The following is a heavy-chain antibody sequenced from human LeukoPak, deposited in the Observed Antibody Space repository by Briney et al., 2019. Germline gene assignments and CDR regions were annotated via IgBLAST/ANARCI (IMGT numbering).Heavy chain of an antibody. V-gene: IGHV3-7*01. CDR2: IDQDGGGK. J-gene: IGHJ4*02. CDR1: RFTFSDFW. CDR3: ARGDWAPFDY. D-gene: IGHD2-21*02. Sequence: PPGSLRLSCAASRFTFSDFWMNWDSQAPGKGLEWVANIDQDGGGKYYLDSVKGPFTISRDNAKNSLYLQTNSLRAEDTAVYYCARGDWAPFDYWGQGSLLTVSS.